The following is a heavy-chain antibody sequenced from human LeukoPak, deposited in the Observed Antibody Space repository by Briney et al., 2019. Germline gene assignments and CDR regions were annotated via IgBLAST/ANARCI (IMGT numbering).Heavy chain of an antibody. J-gene: IGHJ4*02. V-gene: IGHV3-21*01. CDR3: ARVPFDY. CDR2: ISGSGDYT. Sequence: GGSLRLSCAASGFTFTTYSINWVRQAPGKGLQWVSSISGSGDYTSYAHSVKGRFTISRDNAKNSLYLQMNSLRAEDTAVYYCARVPFDYWGQGTLVTVSS. CDR1: GFTFTTYS.